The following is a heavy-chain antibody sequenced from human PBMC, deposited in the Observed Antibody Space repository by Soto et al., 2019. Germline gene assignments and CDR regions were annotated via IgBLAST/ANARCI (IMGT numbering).Heavy chain of an antibody. V-gene: IGHV4-59*08. J-gene: IGHJ5*02. CDR1: GSSISSYY. Sequence: PSETLSLTCTVSGSSISSYYWSWIRQPPGKGLEWIGYIYYSGSTNYNPSLKSRVTISVDTSKNQFSLKLSSVTAADTAVYYCARHALLWFGEPITSWFDPWGQGTLVTVS. CDR2: IYYSGST. D-gene: IGHD3-10*01. CDR3: ARHALLWFGEPITSWFDP.